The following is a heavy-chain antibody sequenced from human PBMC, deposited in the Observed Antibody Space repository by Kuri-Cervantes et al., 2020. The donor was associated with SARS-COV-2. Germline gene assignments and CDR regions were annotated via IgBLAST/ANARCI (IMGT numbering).Heavy chain of an antibody. Sequence: GGSLRLSCAASGFTFSSYAMHWVRQAPGKGLEWVAVISYDGSNKYYADSVKGRFTISRDNSKNTLYLQMNSLRAEDTAVYYCARGPQEEYDFWSGSVGGGFSVYPDYYYMDVWGKGTTVTVSS. V-gene: IGHV3-30-3*01. CDR1: GFTFSSYA. J-gene: IGHJ6*03. CDR2: ISYDGSNK. CDR3: ARGPQEEYDFWSGSVGGGFSVYPDYYYMDV. D-gene: IGHD3-3*01.